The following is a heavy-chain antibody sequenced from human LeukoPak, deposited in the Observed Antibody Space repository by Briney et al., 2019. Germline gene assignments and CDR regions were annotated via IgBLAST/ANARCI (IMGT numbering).Heavy chain of an antibody. V-gene: IGHV4-39*01. D-gene: IGHD2/OR15-2a*01. CDR1: GGSISRSSYY. CDR2: IYYSGSI. CDR3: ARQVSPSHPYFDY. Sequence: SETLSLTCTVSGGSISRSSYYWGWIRQPPGKGLEWIASIYYSGSIYDNPSLKSRVTISVDTSKNQFSLKLSSVTAADTAVYYRARQVSPSHPYFDYWGQGTLVTVSS. J-gene: IGHJ4*02.